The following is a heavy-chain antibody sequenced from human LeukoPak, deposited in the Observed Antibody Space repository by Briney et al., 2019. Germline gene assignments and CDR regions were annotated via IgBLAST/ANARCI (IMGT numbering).Heavy chain of an antibody. CDR1: GGSISSYY. CDR3: ARIGQYNSAWTHFDH. J-gene: IGHJ4*01. V-gene: IGHV4-59*12. CDR2: IYYSGST. Sequence: SETLSLTCTVSGGSISSYYWSWIRQPPGKGLEWIGYIYYSGSTNYNPSLKSRVTISVDTSKNQFSLKLTYVTAADTAVYYCARIGQYNSAWTHFDHWGHGTLVTVSS. D-gene: IGHD6-19*01.